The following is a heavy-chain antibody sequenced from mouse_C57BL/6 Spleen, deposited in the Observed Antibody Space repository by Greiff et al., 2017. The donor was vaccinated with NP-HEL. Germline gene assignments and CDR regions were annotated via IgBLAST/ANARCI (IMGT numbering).Heavy chain of an antibody. CDR2: IYIGNGYT. D-gene: IGHD2-5*01. CDR1: GYTFTSYG. J-gene: IGHJ1*03. CDR3: ARSHYSNFEGYFDV. Sequence: DVHLVESGAELVRPGSSVKMSCKTSGYTFTSYGINWVKQRPGQGLEWIGYIYIGNGYTEYNEKFKGKATLTSDTSSSTAYMQLSSLTSEDSAIYFCARSHYSNFEGYFDVWGTGTTVTVSS. V-gene: IGHV1-58*01.